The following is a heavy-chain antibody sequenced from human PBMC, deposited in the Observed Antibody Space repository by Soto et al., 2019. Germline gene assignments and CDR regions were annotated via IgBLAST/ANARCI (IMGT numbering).Heavy chain of an antibody. Sequence: LRLSCAASGFTFSSYSMNWVRQAPGKGLEWVSSISSSSSYIYYADSVKGRFTISRDNAKNSLYLQMNSLRAEDTAVYYCARDLGSRDGYTGSYWGQGTLVTV. CDR3: ARDLGSRDGYTGSY. CDR1: GFTFSSYS. J-gene: IGHJ4*02. V-gene: IGHV3-21*01. D-gene: IGHD5-12*01. CDR2: ISSSSSYI.